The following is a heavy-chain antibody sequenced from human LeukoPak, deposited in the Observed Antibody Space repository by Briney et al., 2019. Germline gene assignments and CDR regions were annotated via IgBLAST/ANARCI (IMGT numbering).Heavy chain of an antibody. Sequence: PSETLSLTCAVYGGSFSGYYWSWIRQPPGKGLEWIGDINHSGSTNYNPSLKSRVTISVDTSKNQFSLKLSSVTAADTAVYYCARGRKWLRSYYFDYWGQGTLVTVSS. V-gene: IGHV4-34*01. D-gene: IGHD5-12*01. CDR1: GGSFSGYY. J-gene: IGHJ4*02. CDR2: INHSGST. CDR3: ARGRKWLRSYYFDY.